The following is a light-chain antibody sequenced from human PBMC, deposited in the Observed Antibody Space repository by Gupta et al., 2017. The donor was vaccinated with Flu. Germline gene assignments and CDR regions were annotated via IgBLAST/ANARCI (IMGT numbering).Light chain of an antibody. V-gene: IGKV1-39*01. CDR3: QQSDSTPDT. Sequence: IQMTQSPSSLSASVGDRVTITCRASQSISIYLNWYQQKPGKVPKLLIYAASSLQSGVPSRFSGSGSGTDFTLTMSRLQPEDFATYYCQQSDSTPDTFGQGTRVGIK. CDR2: AAS. J-gene: IGKJ5*01. CDR1: QSISIY.